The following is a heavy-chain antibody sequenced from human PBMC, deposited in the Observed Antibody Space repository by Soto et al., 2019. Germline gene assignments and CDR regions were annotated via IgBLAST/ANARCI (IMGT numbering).Heavy chain of an antibody. CDR3: TTDSPINTYYDILTGYVVY. CDR2: IKSKTDGGTT. V-gene: IGHV3-15*07. CDR1: GFTFSNAW. J-gene: IGHJ4*02. Sequence: GGSLRLSCAASGFTFSNAWMNWVRQAPGKGLEWVGRIKSKTDGGTTDYAAPVKGRFTISRDDSKNTLYLQMNSLKTEDTAVYYCTTDSPINTYYDILTGYVVYWGQGTLVTVSS. D-gene: IGHD3-9*01.